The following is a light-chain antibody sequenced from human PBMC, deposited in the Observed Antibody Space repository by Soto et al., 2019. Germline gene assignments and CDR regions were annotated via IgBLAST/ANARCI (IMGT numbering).Light chain of an antibody. Sequence: DVHITQSPSSLSSSLGDRVTITCLASQSINNWLAWYQQKPGKAPKFLIYDAPTLETGVPSRFSGSASGTEFTLTISSLQPEDFASYYCQLLANFPLTFGQGTRLEIK. J-gene: IGKJ5*01. CDR3: QLLANFPLT. V-gene: IGKV1-5*01. CDR1: QSINNW. CDR2: DAP.